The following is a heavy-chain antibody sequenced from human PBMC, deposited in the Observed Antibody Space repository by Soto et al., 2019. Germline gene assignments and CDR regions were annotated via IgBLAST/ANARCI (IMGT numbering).Heavy chain of an antibody. J-gene: IGHJ6*02. Sequence: SQTLSLTCAISVDSVSSNSAAWNWIRRSPSRGLEWLGRTYYRSKWHNDSAISVKSRITINPDTSKNQFSLQLNSVTPEDAAVYYCARDRAQYGMYVWGQGTTVTVS. D-gene: IGHD3-10*01. V-gene: IGHV6-1*01. CDR3: ARDRAQYGMYV. CDR2: TYYRSKWHN. CDR1: VDSVSSNSAA.